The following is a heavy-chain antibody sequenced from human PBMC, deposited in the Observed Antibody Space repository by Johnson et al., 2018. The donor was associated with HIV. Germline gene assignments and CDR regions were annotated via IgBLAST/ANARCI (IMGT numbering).Heavy chain of an antibody. D-gene: IGHD4-23*01. CDR2: IGTAGDT. CDR3: ARGGYGGILDTVDL. J-gene: IGHJ3*01. CDR1: GFTFDDYG. V-gene: IGHV3-13*01. Sequence: VHLVESGGGVVRPGGSLRLSCAASGFTFDDYGMSWVRQATGKGLEWVSAIGTAGDTYYPGSVKGRFTISRDNSKNTLYLQMTSLRAEDTAMYFCARGGYGGILDTVDLWGQGTMVTVSS.